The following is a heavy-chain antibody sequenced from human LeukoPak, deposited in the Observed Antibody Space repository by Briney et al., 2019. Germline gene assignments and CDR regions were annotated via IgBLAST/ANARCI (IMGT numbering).Heavy chain of an antibody. CDR2: IYPADSNT. V-gene: IGHV5-51*01. CDR1: GYSFTNYW. CDR3: ATGRYCSGGTCYSSLDF. Sequence: GESLKISCKGSGYSFTNYWIGWVRQMPGKGLEWMGIIYPADSNTRYSPSFQGQVTISVDKSISTAYLQWSSLKASDTAVYYCATGRYCSGGTCYSSLDFWGQATLVTVSS. J-gene: IGHJ4*02. D-gene: IGHD2-15*01.